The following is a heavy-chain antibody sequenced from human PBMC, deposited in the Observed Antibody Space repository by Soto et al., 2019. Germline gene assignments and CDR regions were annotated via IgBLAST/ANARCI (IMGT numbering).Heavy chain of an antibody. CDR2: INPICGST. Sequence: QVQLVQSGAEVKKPGASVKVSCKASGYTFTSYYMHWVRQAPGQGLEWMGIINPICGSTSYAQKSQGRVTMTRDTSTSTVYMELSSLRSEDTAVYYCARKDFFDWLFDYWGQGTLVTVSS. V-gene: IGHV1-46*03. J-gene: IGHJ4*02. CDR3: ARKDFFDWLFDY. CDR1: GYTFTSYY. D-gene: IGHD3-9*01.